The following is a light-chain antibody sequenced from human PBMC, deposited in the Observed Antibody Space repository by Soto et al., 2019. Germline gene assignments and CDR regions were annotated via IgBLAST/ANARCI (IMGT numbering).Light chain of an antibody. CDR2: AAP. Sequence: DIQMTQSPSSLSASVGDRVTITCRASQSISSYLNWSQQKPGQAPKLLTSAAPSLESGIPSRFSGSGSETDFTLTSSRLQPEDFSSYYWQQSYSTPLTFGGGTKVDIK. CDR3: QQSYSTPLT. J-gene: IGKJ4*01. V-gene: IGKV1-39*01. CDR1: QSISSY.